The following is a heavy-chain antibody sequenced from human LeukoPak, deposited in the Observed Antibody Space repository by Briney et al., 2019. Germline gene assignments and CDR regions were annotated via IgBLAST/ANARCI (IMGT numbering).Heavy chain of an antibody. V-gene: IGHV1-58*02. CDR1: GFTFTSSA. J-gene: IGHJ5*02. CDR2: IVVGSGNT. CDR3: AAGRYSGSYFLDP. Sequence: SVTVSCKASGFTFTSSAMQWVRQARGQRLEWIGWIVVGSGNTNYAQKFQERVTITRDMSTSTAYMELSSLRSEDTAVYYCAAGRYSGSYFLDPWGQGTLVTVSS. D-gene: IGHD1-26*01.